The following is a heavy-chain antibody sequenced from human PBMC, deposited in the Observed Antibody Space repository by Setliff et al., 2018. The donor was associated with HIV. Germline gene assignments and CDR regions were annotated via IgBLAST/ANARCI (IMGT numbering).Heavy chain of an antibody. CDR1: AGSFSDYY. CDR3: ARDWNHYFYYMDV. J-gene: IGHJ6*03. V-gene: IGHV4-34*01. D-gene: IGHD1-1*01. CDR2: INHSGST. Sequence: SETLSLTCAVYAGSFSDYYWSWIRLPPGKGLEWIGEINHSGSTNYNPSLKSRVTISVDTSKNQFSLKLTSVTAADTAVYYCARDWNHYFYYMDVWGKGTTVTVSS.